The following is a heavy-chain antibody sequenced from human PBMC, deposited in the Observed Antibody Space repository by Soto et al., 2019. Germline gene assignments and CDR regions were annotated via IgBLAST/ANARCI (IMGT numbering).Heavy chain of an antibody. CDR3: TRHCRGCSSTTCYPDY. D-gene: IGHD2-2*01. V-gene: IGHV5-51*01. CDR1: GYRFTSYW. J-gene: IGHJ4*02. Sequence: GEYLMLSRQGSGYRFTSYWFVWVLQLPGTGLEWGGSIDPGDSDTRYSPSFQGQVTISADKSISTAYLQWSSLKASDTAMYYCTRHCRGCSSTTCYPDYWGQGTQVTVSS. CDR2: IDPGDSDT.